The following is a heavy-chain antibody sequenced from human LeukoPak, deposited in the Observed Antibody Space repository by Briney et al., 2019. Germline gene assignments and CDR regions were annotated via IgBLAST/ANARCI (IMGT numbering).Heavy chain of an antibody. Sequence: GGSLRLSCAASGFTFSSYSMNWVRQAPGKGLEWVANIKQDGSEKYYVDSVKGRFTISRDNAKNSVYLQVNSLRAEDTAVYYCVRDNGYYDILTAYYYYFYMDVWGRGTTVTVSS. J-gene: IGHJ6*03. CDR3: VRDNGYYDILTAYYYYFYMDV. V-gene: IGHV3-7*01. D-gene: IGHD3-9*01. CDR1: GFTFSSYS. CDR2: IKQDGSEK.